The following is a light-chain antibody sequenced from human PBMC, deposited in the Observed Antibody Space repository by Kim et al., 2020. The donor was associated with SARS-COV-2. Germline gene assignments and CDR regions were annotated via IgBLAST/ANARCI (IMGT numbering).Light chain of an antibody. V-gene: IGLV2-14*04. J-gene: IGLJ2*01. Sequence: GQSITLSCTGTSRDVGGYNYVSWYQQHPGKAPKLMIYDVSKRPSGVSHRFSGSKSGNTASLTISGLQAEDEADYYCSSYTSSSTPVFGGGTQLTVL. CDR1: SRDVGGYNY. CDR3: SSYTSSSTPV. CDR2: DVS.